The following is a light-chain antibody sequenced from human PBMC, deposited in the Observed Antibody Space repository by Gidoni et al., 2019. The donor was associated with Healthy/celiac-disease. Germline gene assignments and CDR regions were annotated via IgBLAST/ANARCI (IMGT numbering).Light chain of an antibody. V-gene: IGKV1-27*01. CDR3: QKYNSAPLT. CDR2: AAS. J-gene: IGKJ4*01. CDR1: QGISNY. Sequence: GDRVTITCRASQGISNYLAWYQQKPGKVPKLLIYAASTLQSGVPSRFSGSGSGTDFTLTISSLQSEDVATYYCQKYNSAPLTFGVGTKVEIK.